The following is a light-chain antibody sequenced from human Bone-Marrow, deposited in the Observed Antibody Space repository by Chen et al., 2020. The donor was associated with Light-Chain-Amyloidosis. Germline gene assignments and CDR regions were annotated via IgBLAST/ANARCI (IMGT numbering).Light chain of an antibody. V-gene: IGLV3-21*02. J-gene: IGLJ3*02. CDR1: NIGSTS. CDR3: QVWDRGSDRPV. Sequence: SYVLTQPSSVSVAPGQTATIACGGNNIGSTSVHWYQQTPGQAPLLVVYDDSDRPSGIPERLSGSNPGNTATLTRSRGGAGDEADYYCQVWDRGSDRPVCGGGTNLTV. CDR2: DDS.